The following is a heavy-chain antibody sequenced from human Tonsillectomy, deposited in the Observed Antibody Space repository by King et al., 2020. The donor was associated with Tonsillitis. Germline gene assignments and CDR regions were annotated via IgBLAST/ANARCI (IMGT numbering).Heavy chain of an antibody. CDR1: GFTFSDYY. D-gene: IGHD6-19*01. Sequence: VQLVESGGGLVKPGGSLRLSCAASGFTFSDYYMIWIRQAPGKGLEWGSYISRGGNTIYYADSVKGRFTISRDNDKNSLYLQIDSLRAEDTALYYCARLTSSGWFSDYWGQGTLVTVSS. J-gene: IGHJ4*02. CDR3: ARLTSSGWFSDY. CDR2: ISRGGNTI. V-gene: IGHV3-11*01.